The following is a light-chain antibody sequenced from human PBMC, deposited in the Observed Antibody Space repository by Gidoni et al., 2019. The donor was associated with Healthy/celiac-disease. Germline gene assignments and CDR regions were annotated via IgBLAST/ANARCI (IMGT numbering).Light chain of an antibody. CDR3: QQYNNWPPKA. CDR2: GAS. CDR1: QSVSSN. Sequence: EIVMTQSPATLSVSPGERATPSCRASQSVSSNLAWYQQKPGQAPRLLIYGASTRATGIPARVSGSGSGTEFTLTISSLQSEDFAVYYCQQYNNWPPKAFGGGTKVEIK. J-gene: IGKJ4*01. V-gene: IGKV3-15*01.